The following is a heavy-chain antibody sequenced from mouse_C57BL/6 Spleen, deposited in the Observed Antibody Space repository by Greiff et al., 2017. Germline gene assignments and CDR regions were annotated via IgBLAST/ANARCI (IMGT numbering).Heavy chain of an antibody. D-gene: IGHD4-1*01. CDR2: IDPSDSYT. CDR3: ARGCWDGYFDY. V-gene: IGHV1-69*01. CDR1: GYTFTSYW. Sequence: QVQLQQPGAELVMPGASVKLSCKASGYTFTSYWMPWVKQRPGQGLEWIGEIDPSDSYTNYNQKFKGKSTLTVDNSYSTAYMQLSSLTSADSAVYYCARGCWDGYFDYWGQGTTLTVSS. J-gene: IGHJ2*01.